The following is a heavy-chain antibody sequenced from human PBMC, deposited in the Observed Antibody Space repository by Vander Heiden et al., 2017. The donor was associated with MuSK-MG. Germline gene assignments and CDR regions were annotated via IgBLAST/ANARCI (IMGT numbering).Heavy chain of an antibody. CDR3: VVYVTGRPY. V-gene: IGHV3-72*01. J-gene: IGHJ4*02. CDR2: SGRRYNNYAT. CDR1: GLTLSDHD. D-gene: IGHD3-9*01. Sequence: EVHLVESGGDLVQPGGSLRLSCAVSGLTLSDHDMDWVRQAPGKGLEWVGRSGRRYNNYATGYAASVKDRFTILRDDSKNSVSLQVNSLRLADTAVYYCVVYVTGRPYWGQGTLVTVSS.